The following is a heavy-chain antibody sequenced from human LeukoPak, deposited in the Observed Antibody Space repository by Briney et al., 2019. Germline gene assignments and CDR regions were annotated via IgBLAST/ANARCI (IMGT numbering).Heavy chain of an antibody. Sequence: ASVKVSFNASGYTFTSYYMHCVRQAPGQPLEWMGIINPSGGSTSYAQKVDGRITMTRDTSTSTVYMELSSLRSEDTAVYYCARTGGSHTGNYFDYWGQGTLVTVSS. CDR3: ARTGGSHTGNYFDY. V-gene: IGHV1-46*01. CDR1: GYTFTSYY. CDR2: INPSGGST. D-gene: IGHD3-16*01. J-gene: IGHJ4*02.